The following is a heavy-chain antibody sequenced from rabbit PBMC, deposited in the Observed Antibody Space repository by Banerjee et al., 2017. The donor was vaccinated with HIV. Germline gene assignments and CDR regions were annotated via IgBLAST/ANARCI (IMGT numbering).Heavy chain of an antibody. CDR2: IGAGSNGNA. J-gene: IGHJ4*01. D-gene: IGHD4-1*01. Sequence: QEQLVESGGGLVQPEGSLTLTCKASGFTLSSYWMWWVRQAPGKGLEWIACIGAGSNGNAYYASWAKGPFTISKTSSTTVTLQMTSLTAADTATYFCARDLAGVIGWNFNLWGPGTLVTVS. CDR3: ARDLAGVIGWNFNL. CDR1: GFTLSSYW. V-gene: IGHV1S45*01.